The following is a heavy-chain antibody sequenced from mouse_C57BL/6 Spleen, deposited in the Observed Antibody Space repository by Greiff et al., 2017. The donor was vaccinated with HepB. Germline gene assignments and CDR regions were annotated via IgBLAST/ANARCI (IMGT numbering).Heavy chain of an antibody. D-gene: IGHD1-1*01. Sequence: EVQLQQSGAELVRPGASVKLSCTASGFNIKDYYMHWVKQRPEQGLEWIGRIDPEDGDTEYAPKFQGKATMTADTSSNTAYLQLSSLTSEGTAVYYYTAHYGSDFGYWGQGTTLTVSS. CDR2: IDPEDGDT. J-gene: IGHJ2*01. CDR1: GFNIKDYY. CDR3: TAHYGSDFGY. V-gene: IGHV14-1*01.